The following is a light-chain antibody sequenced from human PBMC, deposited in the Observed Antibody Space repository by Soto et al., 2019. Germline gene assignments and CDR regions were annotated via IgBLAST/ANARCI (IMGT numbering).Light chain of an antibody. V-gene: IGLV1-47*01. CDR3: ATWDDSLSGVV. CDR2: TNN. Sequence: QAVVTQPPSASGTPGQRVTISCSGSSSNIGVNYVYWYQQLPGTAPKLLIYTNNQRPSGVPDRFSGSKSGTSASLAISGVRSEDGADYHCATWDDSLSGVVFGGGTKVTVL. J-gene: IGLJ2*01. CDR1: SSNIGVNY.